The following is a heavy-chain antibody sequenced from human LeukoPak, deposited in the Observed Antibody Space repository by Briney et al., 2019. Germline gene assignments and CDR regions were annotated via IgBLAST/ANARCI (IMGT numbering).Heavy chain of an antibody. V-gene: IGHV4-34*01. Sequence: SETLSLTCAVYGGSFSGYYWSWIRQPPGKGLEWIGEINHSGSTNYNPSLKSRVTISVDTSKNQSSLKLSSVTAADTAVYYCARGLVLNGASYYFDYWGQGTLVTVSS. CDR1: GGSFSGYY. D-gene: IGHD2-8*02. J-gene: IGHJ4*02. CDR3: ARGLVLNGASYYFDY. CDR2: INHSGST.